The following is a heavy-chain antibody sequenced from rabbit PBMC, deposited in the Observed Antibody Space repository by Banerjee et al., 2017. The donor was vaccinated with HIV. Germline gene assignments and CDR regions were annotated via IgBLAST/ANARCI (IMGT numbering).Heavy chain of an antibody. Sequence: QSLEESGGDLVKPGASLTLTCKASGFSFSSDYYMCWVRQAPGKGLEWIACVSSSGNTYYATWAKGRFTISKTSSPTVTLQMTSLTAADTATYFCARGRWYAMDLWGPGTLVTVS. D-gene: IGHD3-1*01. CDR1: GFSFSSDYY. J-gene: IGHJ4*01. CDR2: VSSSGNT. CDR3: ARGRWYAMDL. V-gene: IGHV1S40*01.